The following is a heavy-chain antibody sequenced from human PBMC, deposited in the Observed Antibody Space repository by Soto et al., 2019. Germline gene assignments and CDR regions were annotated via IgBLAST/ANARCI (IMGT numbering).Heavy chain of an antibody. CDR1: GYTFTSYG. Sequence: ASVKVSCKASGYTFTSYGISWVRQAPGQGLEWMGWISAYNGNTNYAQKLQGRVTMTTDTSTSTAYMELRSLRSDDTAVYYCARDAISSSWRTLPYYYYYYMDVWGKGTTVTVSS. CDR3: ARDAISSSWRTLPYYYYYYMDV. D-gene: IGHD6-13*01. V-gene: IGHV1-18*01. CDR2: ISAYNGNT. J-gene: IGHJ6*03.